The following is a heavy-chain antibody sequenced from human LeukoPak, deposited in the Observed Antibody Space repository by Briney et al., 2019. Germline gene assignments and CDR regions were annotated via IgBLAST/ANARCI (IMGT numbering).Heavy chain of an antibody. J-gene: IGHJ3*02. CDR1: GGSISSYY. V-gene: IGHV4-59*01. Sequence: SETLSLTCTVSGGSISSYYWSWIGQPPGKSMEWIGYFYYSGSTNYNPSLKSRVTISVDTSKNQFSLKLSSVTAADTAVYYCARDLKQQLVLGAFDIWGQGTMVTVSS. CDR2: FYYSGST. CDR3: ARDLKQQLVLGAFDI. D-gene: IGHD6-13*01.